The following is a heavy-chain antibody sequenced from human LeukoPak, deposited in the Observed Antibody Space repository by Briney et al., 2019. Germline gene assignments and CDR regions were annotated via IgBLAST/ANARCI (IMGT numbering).Heavy chain of an antibody. CDR3: ARVSLPYCSSTSCYDWDDAFDI. CDR2: ISSSGSTI. Sequence: GGSLRLSCAASGLTFSSYEMNWVRQAPGKGLEWVSYISSSGSTIFYADSVKGRFTISRDNAKNSLYLQMNSLRAEDTAVYYCARVSLPYCSSTSCYDWDDAFDIWGQGTMVTVSS. J-gene: IGHJ3*02. CDR1: GLTFSSYE. V-gene: IGHV3-48*03. D-gene: IGHD2-2*01.